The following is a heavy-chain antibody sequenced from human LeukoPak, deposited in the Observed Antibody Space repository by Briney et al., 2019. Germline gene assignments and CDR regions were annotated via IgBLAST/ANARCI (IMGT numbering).Heavy chain of an antibody. CDR2: IYYSGST. J-gene: IGHJ5*02. Sequence: SETLSLTCTVSGGSISSYYWGWIRQPPGKGLEWIGYIYYSGSTNYNPSLKSRVTISVDTSKNQFSLKLSSVTAADTAVYYCARQLLWFGELSWFDPWGQGTLVTVSS. CDR1: GGSISSYY. V-gene: IGHV4-59*08. D-gene: IGHD3-10*01. CDR3: ARQLLWFGELSWFDP.